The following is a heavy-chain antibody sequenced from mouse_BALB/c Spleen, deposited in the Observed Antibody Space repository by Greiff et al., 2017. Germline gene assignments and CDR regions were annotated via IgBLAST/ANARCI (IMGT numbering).Heavy chain of an antibody. J-gene: IGHJ2*01. D-gene: IGHD1-2*01. V-gene: IGHV5-12-2*01. CDR1: GFTFSSYT. Sequence: EVQVVESGGGLVQPGGSLKLSCAASGFTFSSYTMSWVRQTPEKRLEWVAYISNGGGSTYYPDTVKGRFTISRDNAKNTLYLQMSSLKSEDTAMYYCARHYYGYDYWGQGTTLTVSS. CDR3: ARHYYGYDY. CDR2: ISNGGGST.